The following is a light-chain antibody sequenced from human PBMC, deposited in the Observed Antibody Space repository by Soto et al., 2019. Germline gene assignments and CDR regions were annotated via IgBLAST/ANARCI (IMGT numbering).Light chain of an antibody. J-gene: IGKJ1*01. V-gene: IGKV3-20*01. CDR2: GAS. CDR3: QQYGSSGT. Sequence: EIVLTQSPGTLSLSRGERATLSCRASQSVSSSHLAWYQQKPGQAPRLLIYGASNRATGIPDRFSGSGSGTDFTLTISRLEPEDFAVYYCQQYGSSGTFGQGTKVDNK. CDR1: QSVSSSH.